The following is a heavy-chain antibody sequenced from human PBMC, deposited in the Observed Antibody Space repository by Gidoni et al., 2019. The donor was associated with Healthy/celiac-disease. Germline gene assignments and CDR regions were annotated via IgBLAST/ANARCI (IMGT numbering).Heavy chain of an antibody. CDR2: IYYSGST. CDR3: ARDAPPLLWFGELWGYFDY. D-gene: IGHD3-10*01. V-gene: IGHV4-39*07. CDR1: GGPISSRCYY. Sequence: QLQLQESGPGLVKPSETPSLPCPVSGGPISSRCYYWGWIRQPPGKGLEWIGSIYYSGSTYYNPSRKSRVTISVDTSKNQFSLKLSSVTAADTAVYYCARDAPPLLWFGELWGYFDYWGQGTLVTVSS. J-gene: IGHJ4*02.